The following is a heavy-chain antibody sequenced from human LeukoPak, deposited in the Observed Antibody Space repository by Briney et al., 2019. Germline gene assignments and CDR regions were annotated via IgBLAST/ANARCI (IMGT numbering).Heavy chain of an antibody. CDR1: GGSISSGGYF. J-gene: IGHJ4*02. V-gene: IGHV4-31*03. CDR2: IYYGGSA. CDR3: ASERYGANSYFDS. Sequence: PSETLSLTCTVSGGSISSGGYFWSWIRQHPGKGLEWIGYIYYGGSAYYNPSLKSRVTISVDTSENQFSLNLSSVTAADTAVYYCASERYGANSYFDSWGRGTLVTVSS. D-gene: IGHD4-23*01.